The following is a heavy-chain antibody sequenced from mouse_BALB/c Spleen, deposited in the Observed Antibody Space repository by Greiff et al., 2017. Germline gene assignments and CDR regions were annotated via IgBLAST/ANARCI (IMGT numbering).Heavy chain of an antibody. J-gene: IGHJ1*01. D-gene: IGHD1-1*01. CDR3: ARDRVPTNYGSSYWYFDV. Sequence: VQLVESGPGLVAPSQSLSITCTVSGFSLTGYGVNWVRQPPGKGLEWLGMIWGDGSTDYNSALKSRLSISKDNSKSQVFLKMNSLQTDDTARYYCARDRVPTNYGSSYWYFDVWGAGTTVTVSS. V-gene: IGHV2-6-7*01. CDR2: IWGDGST. CDR1: GFSLTGYG.